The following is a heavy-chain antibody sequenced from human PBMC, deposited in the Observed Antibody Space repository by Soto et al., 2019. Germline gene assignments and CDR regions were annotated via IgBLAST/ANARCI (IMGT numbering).Heavy chain of an antibody. J-gene: IGHJ4*02. V-gene: IGHV4-4*03. CDR1: SDPIAGENG. D-gene: IGHD6-19*01. Sequence: QVQLQESGPGLVKPPGTRSSPCTVSSDPIAGENGWGWVPRPPGLGLGGMGEVFHTGGTNYNPSLKSRVTMEVDKSKNQFSLKLISATAADTAVYYCARVFSSGSGWMYYFDFWGQGTLVSVSS. CDR2: VFHTGGT. CDR3: ARVFSSGSGWMYYFDF.